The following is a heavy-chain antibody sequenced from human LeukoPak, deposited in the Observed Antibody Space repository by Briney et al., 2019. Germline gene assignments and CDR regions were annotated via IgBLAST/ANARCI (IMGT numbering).Heavy chain of an antibody. J-gene: IGHJ5*02. V-gene: IGHV3-48*04. D-gene: IGHD5-12*01. CDR1: GFTFSSYA. CDR3: AREPPRATKGDWFDP. CDR2: ISSSGSTI. Sequence: PGGSLRLSCAASGFTFSSYAMSWVRRAPGKGLEWVSYISSSGSTIYYADSVKGRFTISRDNAKNSLYLQMNSLRAEDTAVYYCAREPPRATKGDWFDPWGQGTLVTVSS.